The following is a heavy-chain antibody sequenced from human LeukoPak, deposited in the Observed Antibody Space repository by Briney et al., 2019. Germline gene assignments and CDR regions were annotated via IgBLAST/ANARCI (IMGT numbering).Heavy chain of an antibody. Sequence: ASVKVSCKASGGTFSSYAISWVRQAPGQGLEWMGGIIPIFGTANYAQKFQGRVTITADESTSTAYMELSSLRSEDTAVYYCARSESRVQLWTNFDYWGQGTLVTVSS. V-gene: IGHV1-69*13. CDR2: IIPIFGTA. CDR1: GGTFSSYA. D-gene: IGHD5-18*01. CDR3: ARSESRVQLWTNFDY. J-gene: IGHJ4*02.